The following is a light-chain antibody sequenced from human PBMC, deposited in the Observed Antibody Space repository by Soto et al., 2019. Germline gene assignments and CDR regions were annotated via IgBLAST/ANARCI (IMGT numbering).Light chain of an antibody. J-gene: IGKJ2*01. CDR1: QVISNY. CDR2: DIS. CDR3: QQYENLPYT. Sequence: DIQMTQSASSLSASVGDRVTITCQASQVISNYLNWYQQKPGKAPKLLIYDISTLEIGVPSRFSGSGSGTDFTFTITGLQPEDTATYYCQQYENLPYTFGQGTKVDTK. V-gene: IGKV1-33*01.